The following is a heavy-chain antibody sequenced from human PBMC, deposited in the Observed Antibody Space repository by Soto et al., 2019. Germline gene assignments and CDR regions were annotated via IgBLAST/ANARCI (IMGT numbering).Heavy chain of an antibody. D-gene: IGHD2-15*01. CDR1: GGTISRSSTY. Sequence: SETRSIPWTVSGGTISRSSTYWVRMRQLPGRELQWIGSIFYSASTYDNPTPRSRVAIDIDLSKDQCILNLSSMTAADTAVYYCARHLVVAATTYNWFDFWGQGTLVTVSS. J-gene: IGHJ5*01. V-gene: IGHV4-39*01. CDR3: ARHLVVAATTYNWFDF. CDR2: IFYSAST.